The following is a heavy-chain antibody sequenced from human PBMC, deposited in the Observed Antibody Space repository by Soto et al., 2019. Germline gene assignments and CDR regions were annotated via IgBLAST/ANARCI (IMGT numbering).Heavy chain of an antibody. J-gene: IGHJ4*02. D-gene: IGHD1-26*01. CDR2: VNSDESTT. CDR3: ARDRGGNLYGGFDY. Sequence: GGSLRLSCEASGFTFSSYTMHWVRQAPGKGLVWVSRVNSDESTTDYADSVKGRFTISRDNAKNTLYLQMNSLRAEDTAVYYCARDRGGNLYGGFDYWGQGTLVTVSS. V-gene: IGHV3-74*01. CDR1: GFTFSSYT.